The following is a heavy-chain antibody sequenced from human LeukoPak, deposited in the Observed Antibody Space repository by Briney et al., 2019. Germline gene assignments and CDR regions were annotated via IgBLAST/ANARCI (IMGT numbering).Heavy chain of an antibody. Sequence: PGGSLRLSCTASGFTFSSYTMSWVRQAPGKGLKWVSTITTGGPNTYYADSVKGRFTVSRDDSKNTLYLQMNSLRAEDTAVYYCAKDSRLSSSWYYFDYWGQGTLVTVSS. CDR1: GFTFSSYT. CDR3: AKDSRLSSSWYYFDY. CDR2: ITTGGPNT. D-gene: IGHD6-13*01. J-gene: IGHJ4*02. V-gene: IGHV3-23*01.